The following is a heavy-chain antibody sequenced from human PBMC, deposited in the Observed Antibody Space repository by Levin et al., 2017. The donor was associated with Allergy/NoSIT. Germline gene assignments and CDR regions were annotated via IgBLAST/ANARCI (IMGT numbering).Heavy chain of an antibody. CDR3: AREDGSTFDF. CDR1: GGSISGGGYH. CDR2: IYYSGST. Sequence: SETLSLTCTVSGGSISGGGYHWTWIRPHPETGLEWIGYIYYSGSTFYNPSLKSRLMISVDTSKNQFSLNVSSVTAAETAVYYCAREDGSTFDFWGQGALVNVAS. D-gene: IGHD2-2*03. J-gene: IGHJ4*02. V-gene: IGHV4-31*03.